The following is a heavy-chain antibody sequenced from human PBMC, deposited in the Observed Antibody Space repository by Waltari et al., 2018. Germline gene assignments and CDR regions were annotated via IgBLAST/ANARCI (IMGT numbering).Heavy chain of an antibody. Sequence: EVQLVESGGGLIQPGGSLRLSGAASGFTFSNYHMNWVRQAPGKGLEWLSYISSSASAVYYADSVRGRFTISRDNAKNSVYLQMDSLRAEDTAVYYCVREGGSGSFSEYWGQGTLVTVSS. CDR2: ISSSASAV. D-gene: IGHD3-10*01. CDR1: GFTFSNYH. V-gene: IGHV3-48*03. CDR3: VREGGSGSFSEY. J-gene: IGHJ4*02.